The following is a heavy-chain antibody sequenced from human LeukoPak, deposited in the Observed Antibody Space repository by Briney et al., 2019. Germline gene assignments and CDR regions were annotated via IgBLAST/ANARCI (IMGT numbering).Heavy chain of an antibody. V-gene: IGHV1-69*13. CDR3: ASYRYSYGTFDY. J-gene: IGHJ4*02. Sequence: SVKVSCKASGGTFSSYAISWVRQAPGQGLEWMGGIIPIFGTANYAQKFQGRVTITADESTSTAYMELSSLRSEDTAVYYCASYRYSYGTFDYWGQETLVTVSS. CDR2: IIPIFGTA. D-gene: IGHD5-18*01. CDR1: GGTFSSYA.